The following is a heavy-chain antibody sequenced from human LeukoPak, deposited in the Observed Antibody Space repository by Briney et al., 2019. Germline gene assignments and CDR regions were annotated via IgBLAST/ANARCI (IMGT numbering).Heavy chain of an antibody. Sequence: ASVKVSCKASGYTFISYYMHWVRQAPGQGLEWMGIINPSGDSTSYAQKFQGRVTMTRDTSTSTVYMELSSLRSEDTAVYYCARVRRRWLQLSYFDYWGQGTLVTVSS. V-gene: IGHV1-46*01. CDR3: ARVRRRWLQLSYFDY. J-gene: IGHJ4*02. CDR2: INPSGDST. D-gene: IGHD5-24*01. CDR1: GYTFISYY.